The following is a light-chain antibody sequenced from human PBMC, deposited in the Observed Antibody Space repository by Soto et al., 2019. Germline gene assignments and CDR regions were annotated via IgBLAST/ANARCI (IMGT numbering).Light chain of an antibody. J-gene: IGKJ1*01. Sequence: DIQMTQSPSSLSASLGDRVTITCRASQSISSYLNWYQQKPGKAPKLLIYAASSLQSGVPSRFSGSGSGTEFTLTISSLQPEDFATYSCQQYYISWSFGQGTKVDIK. CDR3: QQYYISWS. CDR2: AAS. V-gene: IGKV1-39*01. CDR1: QSISSY.